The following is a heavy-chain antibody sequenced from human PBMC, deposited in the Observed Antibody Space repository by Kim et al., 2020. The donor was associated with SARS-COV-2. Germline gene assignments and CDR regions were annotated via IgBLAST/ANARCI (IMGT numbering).Heavy chain of an antibody. D-gene: IGHD3-22*01. CDR2: IHRSGST. CDR3: ATKRGYDRDYGMDV. J-gene: IGHJ6*02. V-gene: IGHV4-34*01. Sequence: SETLSLTCAVYGESSSGDYWTWIRQPPGKGLEWIGEIHRSGSTAYSPSLDGRVTISLDLSTNQVSLRLTSVTAADTAVYYCATKRGYDRDYGMDVWGQGT. CDR1: GESSSGDY.